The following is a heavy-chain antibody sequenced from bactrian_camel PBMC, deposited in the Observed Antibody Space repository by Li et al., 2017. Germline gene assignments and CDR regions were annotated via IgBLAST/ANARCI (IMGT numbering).Heavy chain of an antibody. V-gene: IGHV3S53*01. CDR3: AADCYPGEDSDYAWLLFNY. CDR2: ITSTGTT. CDR1: GNSYTSYC. D-gene: IGHD2*01. Sequence: HVQLVESGGGSVQAGGSLRLSCELSGNSYTSYCMGWFRQAPGKEREGVATITSTGTTAYADSLEGRFSISRYNANNTLYLQMNSLKPEDTAMYYCAADCYPGEDSDYAWLLFNYWGQGTQVTVSS. J-gene: IGHJ4*01.